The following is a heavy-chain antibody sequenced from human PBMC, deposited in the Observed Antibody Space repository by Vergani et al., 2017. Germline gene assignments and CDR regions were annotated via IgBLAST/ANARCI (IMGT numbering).Heavy chain of an antibody. Sequence: QVQLVQSGAEVKKPGASVKVSCKVSGYTLTELSMHWVRQAPGKGLEWMGGFDPEDGETIYAQKFQGRVTMTEDTSTDTAYMELGSLRSEDTAVYYCATRFVVVPAALYYYGMDVWGQGTTVTVSS. D-gene: IGHD2-2*01. CDR1: GYTLTELS. CDR2: FDPEDGET. J-gene: IGHJ6*02. V-gene: IGHV1-24*01. CDR3: ATRFVVVPAALYYYGMDV.